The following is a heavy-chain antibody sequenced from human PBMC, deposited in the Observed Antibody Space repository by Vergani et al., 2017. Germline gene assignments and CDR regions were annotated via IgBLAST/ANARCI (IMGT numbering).Heavy chain of an antibody. D-gene: IGHD3-9*01. V-gene: IGHV3-15*01. CDR3: TAKWSLTGYYKYYFDC. J-gene: IGHJ4*02. CDR2: IKSKTDGGTT. CDR1: GFIFSSYW. Sequence: EVQLVESGGGLVQPGGSLRLSCAASGFIFSSYWMSWVRQAPGKGLEWVGRIKSKTDGGTTDYAAPVKGRVTISRDDSKNTLYLQMNSLKTEDTAVYYCTAKWSLTGYYKYYFDCWSQGTLVTVSS.